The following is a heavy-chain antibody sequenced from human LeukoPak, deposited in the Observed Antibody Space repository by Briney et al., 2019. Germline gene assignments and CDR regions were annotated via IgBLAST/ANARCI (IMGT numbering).Heavy chain of an antibody. J-gene: IGHJ6*02. D-gene: IGHD1-20*01. CDR3: ARAVTGKSIYYYYGMDV. CDR2: IIPILGIA. V-gene: IGHV1-69*04. CDR1: GGTFSSYA. Sequence: GASVKVSCKASGGTFSSYAISWVRQAPGQGLEWMGRIIPILGIANYAQKFQGRVTITADKSTSTAYMELSGLRSEDTAVYYCARAVTGKSIYYYYGMDVWGQGTTVTVSS.